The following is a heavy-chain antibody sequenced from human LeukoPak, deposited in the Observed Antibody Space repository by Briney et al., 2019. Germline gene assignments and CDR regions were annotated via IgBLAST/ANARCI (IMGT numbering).Heavy chain of an antibody. CDR3: ARDMLPRTTVTTPGDY. Sequence: ASVKVSCKASGYTFSSYGINWVRQAPGQGLEWMGWISTYNGNTNYAQNLQGRVTMTRDTSISTAYMELTSLRSDDTAVYYCARDMLPRTTVTTPGDYWGQGTLVTVSS. CDR1: GYTFSSYG. D-gene: IGHD4-17*01. J-gene: IGHJ4*02. V-gene: IGHV1-18*01. CDR2: ISTYNGNT.